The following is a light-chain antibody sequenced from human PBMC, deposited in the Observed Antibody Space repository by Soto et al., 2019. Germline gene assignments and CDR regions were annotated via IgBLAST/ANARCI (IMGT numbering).Light chain of an antibody. J-gene: IGLJ3*02. CDR2: KVS. Sequence: QSALTQPASVSGSPGQSITISCTGTSSDVGHPYNYVSWYQQHPGKAPKLLIFKVSNRPSGISGHFSGSKSGNTASLTISGLQAEDEADYYCMSYIDSTSTHWVLGGGTKLTVL. V-gene: IGLV2-14*03. CDR3: MSYIDSTSTHWV. CDR1: SSDVGHPYNY.